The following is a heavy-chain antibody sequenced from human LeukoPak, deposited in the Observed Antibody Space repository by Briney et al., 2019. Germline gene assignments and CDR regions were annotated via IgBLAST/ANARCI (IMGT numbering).Heavy chain of an antibody. V-gene: IGHV4-34*01. J-gene: IGHJ4*02. CDR2: INHSGST. Sequence: PSETLSLTCAVYGGSFSGYYWSWIRQPPGKGLEWIGEINHSGSTNYNPSLKSRVTISVDTSKNQFSLKLSSVTAADTAVYYCARGRPYYYGSGSSYYFDYWGQGTLVTVSS. CDR3: ARGRPYYYGSGSSYYFDY. D-gene: IGHD3-10*01. CDR1: GGSFSGYY.